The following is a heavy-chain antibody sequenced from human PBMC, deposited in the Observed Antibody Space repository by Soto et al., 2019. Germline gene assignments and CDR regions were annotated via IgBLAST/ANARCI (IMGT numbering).Heavy chain of an antibody. CDR1: GGTFSSYA. Sequence: ASVKVSCKASGGTFSSYAISWVRQAPGQGLEWMGGIIPILGIANYAQKFQGRVTITADKSTSTAYMELGSLRSEDTAVYYCARVGYCSGGSCYSQPYYYYGMDVWGQGTTVTVSS. CDR3: ARVGYCSGGSCYSQPYYYYGMDV. V-gene: IGHV1-69*10. J-gene: IGHJ6*02. D-gene: IGHD2-15*01. CDR2: IIPILGIA.